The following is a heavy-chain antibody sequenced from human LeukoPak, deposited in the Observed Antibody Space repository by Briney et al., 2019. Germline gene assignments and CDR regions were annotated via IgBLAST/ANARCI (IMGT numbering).Heavy chain of an antibody. CDR3: ARGDWSPFDY. CDR2: IDQDGGGK. J-gene: IGHJ4*02. V-gene: IGHV3-7*01. D-gene: IGHD3-9*01. Sequence: GGSLRLSCAASGFTFSDYWMNWVRQAPGKGLEWVANIDQDGGGKYYLDSVKGRFTISRDNAKNSLYLQINSLRAEDTAVYYCARGDWSPFDYWGQGSLLTVSS. CDR1: GFTFSDYW.